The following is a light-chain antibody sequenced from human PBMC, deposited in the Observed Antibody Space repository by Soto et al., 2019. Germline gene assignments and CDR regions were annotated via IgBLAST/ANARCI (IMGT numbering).Light chain of an antibody. J-gene: IGKJ4*01. CDR1: QSISIY. CDR3: QQRSNWPPLT. V-gene: IGKV1-39*01. CDR2: SAS. Sequence: DIQMTQSPSSLSASVGDTVNITCRTSQSISIYLNWYQQKPGKAPKLLIYSASILQVGVPARFSGSGSGTDFTLTLISLQPEDFAVYYCQQRSNWPPLTFGGGTKVDIK.